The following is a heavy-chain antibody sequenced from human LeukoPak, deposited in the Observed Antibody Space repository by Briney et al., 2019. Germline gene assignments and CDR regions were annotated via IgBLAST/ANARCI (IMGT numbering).Heavy chain of an antibody. Sequence: GGSLRLSCAVSGITLSNYGMSRVRQAPGKGLEWVAGISDSGGRTNYADSVKGRFTISRDNPKNTLYLQMNSLRAEDTAVYFCAKRGVVIRVILVGFHKEAYYFDSWGQGALVTVSS. CDR2: ISDSGGRT. CDR1: GITLSNYG. CDR3: AKRGVVIRVILVGFHKEAYYFDS. J-gene: IGHJ4*02. D-gene: IGHD3-22*01. V-gene: IGHV3-23*01.